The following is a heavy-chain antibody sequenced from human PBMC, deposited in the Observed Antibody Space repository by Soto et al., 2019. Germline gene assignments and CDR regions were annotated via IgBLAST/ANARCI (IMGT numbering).Heavy chain of an antibody. V-gene: IGHV3-48*03. CDR1: GFSFSAYE. CDR2: ISSSGNTI. Sequence: GGSLRLSCAASGFSFSAYEMNWVRQAPGKGLEWVSYISSSGNTIYYADSVKGRFTISRDNAKNSLFLQMNSLRVEDTAFYYCARSPFLECNWAQGTLVTV. J-gene: IGHJ4*02. D-gene: IGHD3-3*02. CDR3: ARSPFLECN.